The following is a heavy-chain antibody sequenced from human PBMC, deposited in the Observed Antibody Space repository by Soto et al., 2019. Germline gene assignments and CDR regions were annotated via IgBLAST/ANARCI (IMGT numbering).Heavy chain of an antibody. CDR3: ARKGELLHFDY. CDR2: IIPIFGTA. CDR1: GGTFSSYS. Sequence: VASVKVSCKASGGTFSSYSISWVRQAPGQGLEWMGGIIPIFGTANYAQKFQGRVTITADKSTSTAYMELSSLRSEDTAVYYCARKGELLHFDYWGQGTLVTVSS. V-gene: IGHV1-69*06. J-gene: IGHJ4*02. D-gene: IGHD1-26*01.